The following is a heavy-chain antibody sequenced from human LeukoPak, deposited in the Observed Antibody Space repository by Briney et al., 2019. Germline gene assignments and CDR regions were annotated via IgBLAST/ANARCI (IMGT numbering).Heavy chain of an antibody. Sequence: ASVKVSCKPSGYTFTSYDINRVRQATGQGLEWMGWMNPNSGNTGYAQKFQGRVTMTRNTSINTAYMELSSLRSEDTAAYYCARATEWGKSNCFYYMDVWGKGTTVTVSS. V-gene: IGHV1-8*01. J-gene: IGHJ6*03. CDR3: ARATEWGKSNCFYYMDV. CDR2: MNPNSGNT. D-gene: IGHD1-26*01. CDR1: GYTFTSYD.